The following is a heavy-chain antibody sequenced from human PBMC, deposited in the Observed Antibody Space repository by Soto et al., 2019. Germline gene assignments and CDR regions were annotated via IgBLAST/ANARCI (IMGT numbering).Heavy chain of an antibody. V-gene: IGHV3-74*01. CDR2: LNRDGSST. CDR3: ARGLKWGLFDY. D-gene: IGHD4-4*01. CDR1: GFTFSRDW. Sequence: EVQLVESGGGLVQTGGSLRLSCAASGFTFSRDWMHCVRQAPGKGLVWVSHLNRDGSSTSYADSVNGRFTISRDNARNTLFLQMNSLRAEDTAVYYCARGLKWGLFDYWGQGTRVTVSS. J-gene: IGHJ4*02.